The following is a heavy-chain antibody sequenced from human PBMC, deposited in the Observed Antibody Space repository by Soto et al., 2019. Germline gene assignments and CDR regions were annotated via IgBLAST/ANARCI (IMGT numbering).Heavy chain of an antibody. Sequence: SETVSLTCTVSCGSIISGYWSWIRQPPGKGLEWIGYISYSGNTNYNPSLKSRVTMSVDTPKNQFSLRLSSVTTADTAVYYCAGLRGYAGSPIDYWGQGTLVTVSS. V-gene: IGHV4-59*01. CDR3: AGLRGYAGSPIDY. CDR1: CGSIISGY. J-gene: IGHJ4*02. CDR2: ISYSGNT. D-gene: IGHD2-15*01.